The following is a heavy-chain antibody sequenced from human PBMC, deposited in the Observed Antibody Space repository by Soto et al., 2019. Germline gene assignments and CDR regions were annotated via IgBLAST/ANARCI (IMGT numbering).Heavy chain of an antibody. CDR1: GYTFTSYG. CDR3: ATSVGELFYDALDI. Sequence: ASVKVSCKASGYTFTSYGISWVRQAPGQGLEWMGWISAYNGNTNYAQKLQGRVTMTTDTSTSTAYMELRSLRSDDTAVYYCATSVGELFYDALDIWGQGTMVTVSS. D-gene: IGHD3-10*01. J-gene: IGHJ3*02. V-gene: IGHV1-18*01. CDR2: ISAYNGNT.